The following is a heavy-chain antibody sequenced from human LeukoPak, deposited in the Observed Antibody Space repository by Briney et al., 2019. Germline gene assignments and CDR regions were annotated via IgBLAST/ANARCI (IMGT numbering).Heavy chain of an antibody. V-gene: IGHV4-39*01. CDR3: ARQTGSGLFILP. CDR2: IYYSGST. D-gene: IGHD3/OR15-3a*01. Sequence: PSETLSLTCTVSGGSISSSGYYWGWIRQPPGKGLEWIGSIYYSGSTYYNPSLKSRVTISVDTSKNQFSLKLSSVTAADTAVYYCARQTGSGLFILPGGQGTLVTVSS. J-gene: IGHJ4*02. CDR1: GGSISSSGYY.